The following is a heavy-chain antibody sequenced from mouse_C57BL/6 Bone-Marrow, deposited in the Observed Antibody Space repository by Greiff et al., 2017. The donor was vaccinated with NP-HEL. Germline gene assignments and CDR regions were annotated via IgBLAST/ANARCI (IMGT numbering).Heavy chain of an antibody. D-gene: IGHD1-1*01. J-gene: IGHJ4*01. V-gene: IGHV5-6*01. CDR3: ARHNGSSYAMDY. CDR1: GFTFSSYG. CDR2: ISSGGSYT. Sequence: EVKLMESGGDLVKPGGSLKLSCAASGFTFSSYGMSWVRQTPDKRLEWVATISSGGSYTYYPDSVKGRFTISRDNAKNTLYLQMSSLKSEDTAMYYCARHNGSSYAMDYWGQGPSVTVSS.